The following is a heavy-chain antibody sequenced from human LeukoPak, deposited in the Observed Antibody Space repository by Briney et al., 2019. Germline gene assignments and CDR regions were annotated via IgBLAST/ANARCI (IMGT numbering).Heavy chain of an antibody. Sequence: GGSLRLSCAASGFTFHGYSMHWVRQTPGKGLEWLSVINGDGVTTHYADSVKGRFTISRDNGKNSLYLQMDGLGVAYSYVYFCTRGVNTVSFTFDYWGQGTLVTVSS. J-gene: IGHJ4*02. CDR1: GFTFHGYS. CDR2: INGDGVTT. D-gene: IGHD3-22*01. CDR3: TRGVNTVSFTFDY. V-gene: IGHV3-43*02.